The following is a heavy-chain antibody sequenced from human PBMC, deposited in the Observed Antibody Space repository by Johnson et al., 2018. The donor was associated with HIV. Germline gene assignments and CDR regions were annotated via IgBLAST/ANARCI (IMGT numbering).Heavy chain of an antibody. D-gene: IGHD3-22*01. CDR3: ARRTDYYDSSGYRGGAFDI. CDR2: LSGSGGNT. V-gene: IGHV3-23*04. Sequence: VQLVESGGGLVQPGGSLRPPCAAPGFPFGSFGMNWVRQAPGQGLEWVSGLSGSGGNTNYGDSVKGRFIVSRDNSKNTLYLQMNSLRIEDTAVYYCARRTDYYDSSGYRGGAFDIWGQGTMVTVSS. J-gene: IGHJ3*02. CDR1: GFPFGSFG.